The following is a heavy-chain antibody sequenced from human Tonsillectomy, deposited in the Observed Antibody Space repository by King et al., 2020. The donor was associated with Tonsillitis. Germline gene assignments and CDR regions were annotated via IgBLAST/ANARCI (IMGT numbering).Heavy chain of an antibody. J-gene: IGHJ6*02. D-gene: IGHD3-3*01. Sequence: VQLVESGGGLVQPGGFLRLSCAASGFTFSTYAMTWVRQAPGKGLEWVSVMSGAGARTYYADSVKGRFTISRDNSKNTLYLQMNSLRAEDTAIYYCAKCPYDFWSGGLYYAMDVWGQGTTVTVSS. CDR1: GFTFSTYA. CDR2: MSGAGART. V-gene: IGHV3-23*04. CDR3: AKCPYDFWSGGLYYAMDV.